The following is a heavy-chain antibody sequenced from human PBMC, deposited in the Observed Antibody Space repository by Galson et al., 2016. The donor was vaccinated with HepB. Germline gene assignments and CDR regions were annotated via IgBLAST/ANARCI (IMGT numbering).Heavy chain of an antibody. CDR2: VYAGGNT. D-gene: IGHD2-8*02. CDR1: GFTVRSNC. CDR3: VTYCTGGSCNVGH. V-gene: IGHV3-53*01. J-gene: IGHJ4*02. Sequence: SLRLSCAVTGFTVRSNCVGWVRHGPEKGLEWVAIVYAGGNTNYADSVKGRFTISRDESENALSLQMSSLRREDTAVYYCVTYCTGGSCNVGHWGQGTLVTVSS.